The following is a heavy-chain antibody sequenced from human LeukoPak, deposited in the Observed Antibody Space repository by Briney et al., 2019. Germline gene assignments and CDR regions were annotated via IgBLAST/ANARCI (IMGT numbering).Heavy chain of an antibody. D-gene: IGHD3-9*01. CDR3: ARGKLRYFDWLPYFDY. V-gene: IGHV3-23*01. CDR1: GFNFRTYA. J-gene: IGHJ4*02. Sequence: TGGSLRLSCAVSGFNFRTYAMTWVRQAPGKGLEWVSSIGGADDRTYYADSVKGRFTISRDNAKNSLYLQMNSLRAEDTAVYYCARGKLRYFDWLPYFDYWGQGTLVTVSS. CDR2: IGGADDRT.